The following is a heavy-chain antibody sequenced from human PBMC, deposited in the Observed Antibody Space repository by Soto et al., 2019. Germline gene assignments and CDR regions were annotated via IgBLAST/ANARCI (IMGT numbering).Heavy chain of an antibody. Sequence: QVQLVQSGAEVKKPGASVKVSCKASGYTFTSYAMHWVRQAPGQRLEWMGWINAGKGNTKYSQKFQGRVTITRDTSASTANTELRSLRSEDTAVYYCAGSIVVATAADYWGQGNLVTVSS. V-gene: IGHV1-3*01. CDR3: AGSIVVATAADY. CDR1: GYTFTSYA. D-gene: IGHD2-21*02. CDR2: INAGKGNT. J-gene: IGHJ4*02.